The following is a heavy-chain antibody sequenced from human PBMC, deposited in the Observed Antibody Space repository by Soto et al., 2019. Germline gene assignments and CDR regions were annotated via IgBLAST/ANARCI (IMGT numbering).Heavy chain of an antibody. Sequence: GGSLRLSCAASGFTVSSNYMSWVRQAPEKGLEWVSVIYSGGSTYYADSVKGRFTISRHNSKNTLYLQMNSLRAEDTAVYYCARAKASGTSALDPWGQGTLVTVSS. CDR3: ARAKASGTSALDP. V-gene: IGHV3-53*04. CDR2: IYSGGST. CDR1: GFTVSSNY. D-gene: IGHD3-10*01. J-gene: IGHJ5*02.